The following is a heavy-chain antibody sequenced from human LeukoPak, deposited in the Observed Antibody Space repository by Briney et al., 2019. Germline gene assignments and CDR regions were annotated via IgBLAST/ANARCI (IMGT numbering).Heavy chain of an antibody. D-gene: IGHD3-10*01. CDR2: IYSDGTT. V-gene: IGHV3-53*01. J-gene: IGHJ6*03. CDR1: GFTVFSNY. CDR3: ARERSYYYYYMGV. Sequence: GGSLRLSCADSGFTVFSNYMSWVRQAPGKGLEWVSVIYSDGTTYYADSVEGRFTISRDNSKNTVYLQMKSLRAEDTAVYFCARERSYYYYYMGVWGKGTTVTVSS.